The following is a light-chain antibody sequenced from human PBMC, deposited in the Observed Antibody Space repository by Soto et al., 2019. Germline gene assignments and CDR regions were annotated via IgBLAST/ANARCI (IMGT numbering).Light chain of an antibody. CDR2: DVS. Sequence: DILMSKSPAILSASPGERATLSCRAAQGVTTNFAWYQQESGQSPRLLIYDVSIRATGVPARFSGTGSETDFTLTISGLKSEDSAVYFCQQYNNWPFSFGQGTRLEIK. V-gene: IGKV3-15*01. CDR1: QGVTTN. CDR3: QQYNNWPFS. J-gene: IGKJ5*01.